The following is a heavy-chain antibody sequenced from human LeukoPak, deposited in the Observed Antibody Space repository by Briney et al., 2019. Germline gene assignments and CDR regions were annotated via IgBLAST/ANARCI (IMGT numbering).Heavy chain of an antibody. V-gene: IGHV3-21*01. CDR1: GFPFNTYS. Sequence: GGSLTPSCTASGFPFNTYSAQWLPEAPGKGLEWVSYTSGSNYYTLYALPEEGRFTISRDIDKNSFYLRVNRLRAEDTAGYFCAACNSGCPHWGQGALVTVSS. CDR3: AACNSGCPH. D-gene: IGHD1-26*01. CDR2: TSGSNYYT. J-gene: IGHJ4*02.